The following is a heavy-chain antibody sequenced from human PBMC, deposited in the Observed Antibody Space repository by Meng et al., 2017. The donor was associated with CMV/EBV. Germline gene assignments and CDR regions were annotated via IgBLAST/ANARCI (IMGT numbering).Heavy chain of an antibody. D-gene: IGHD4-17*01. CDR2: IYSGGST. Sequence: GGSLSLTCAASRFTVSSYYMSWVRQAPGKGLEWVSVIYSGGSTYYADSVKGRFTISRDNSKNTLYLQMNSLRAEDTAVYYCARDGPYGDPLHYWGQGTLVTVSS. CDR1: RFTVSSYY. CDR3: ARDGPYGDPLHY. J-gene: IGHJ4*02. V-gene: IGHV3-66*02.